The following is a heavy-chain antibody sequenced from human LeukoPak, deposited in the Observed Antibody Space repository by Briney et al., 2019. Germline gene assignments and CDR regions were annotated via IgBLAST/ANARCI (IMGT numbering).Heavy chain of an antibody. CDR3: AKDTGGNGAYFYAMDV. V-gene: IGHV3-9*01. CDR1: GFTFGDYA. CDR2: INWNSDTK. Sequence: GRSLRLSCAAAGFTFGDYAMHWVRRPPGKGLEWVSAINWNSDTKAYADSVKGRFTISRDRARNSLYLQMDSLRPEDTALYYCAKDTGGNGAYFYAMDVWGQGTSVTVSS. D-gene: IGHD4-23*01. J-gene: IGHJ6*02.